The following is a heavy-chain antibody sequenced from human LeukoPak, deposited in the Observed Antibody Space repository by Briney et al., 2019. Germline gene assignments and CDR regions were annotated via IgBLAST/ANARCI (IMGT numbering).Heavy chain of an antibody. D-gene: IGHD1-26*01. CDR1: GFTFSSYA. V-gene: IGHV3-23*01. CDR3: AKERGGSGSYHSVRYFDY. Sequence: GGSLRLSCAASGFTFSSYAMSWVRQAPGKGPEWVSAISGSGGSTHYADSVKGRFTISRDNSKNTLYLQMNSLRAEDTAVYYCAKERGGSGSYHSVRYFDYWGQGTLVTVSS. CDR2: ISGSGGST. J-gene: IGHJ4*02.